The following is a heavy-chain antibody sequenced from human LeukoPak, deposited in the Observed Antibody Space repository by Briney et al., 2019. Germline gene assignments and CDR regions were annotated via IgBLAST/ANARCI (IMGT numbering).Heavy chain of an antibody. D-gene: IGHD3-10*01. Sequence: ASVKVSCKASGFTFTSSAVQWVRQARGQRLEWIGWIVVGSGNTNYAQKFQERVTITRDMSTSTAYMELSSLRSEDTAVYYCAAFAPYGLGYYFDYWGQGTLVTVSS. V-gene: IGHV1-58*01. CDR1: GFTFTSSA. CDR2: IVVGSGNT. CDR3: AAFAPYGLGYYFDY. J-gene: IGHJ4*02.